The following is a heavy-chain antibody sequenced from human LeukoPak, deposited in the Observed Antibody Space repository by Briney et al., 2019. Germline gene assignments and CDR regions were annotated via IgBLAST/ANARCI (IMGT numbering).Heavy chain of an antibody. D-gene: IGHD3-22*01. CDR2: MNPNSGNT. J-gene: IGHJ4*02. CDR3: ARDRYYYDSSTYYRSPLDY. V-gene: IGHV1-18*01. Sequence: ASVKVSCKASGYTFTSYGISWVRQAPGQGLEWMGWMNPNSGNTGYAQKLQGRVTMTTDTSTSTAYMELRSLRSDDTAVYYCARDRYYYDSSTYYRSPLDYWGQGTLVTVSS. CDR1: GYTFTSYG.